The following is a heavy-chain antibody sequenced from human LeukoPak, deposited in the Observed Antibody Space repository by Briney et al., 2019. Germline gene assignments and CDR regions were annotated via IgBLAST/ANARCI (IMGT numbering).Heavy chain of an antibody. CDR1: GFTFSDYY. CDR3: ARDQVSNDAFDI. J-gene: IGHJ3*02. V-gene: IGHV3-11*01. Sequence: GGSLRLSCAASGFTFSDYYMSWIRQAPGKGLEWVSYISSSGSTIYYADSVKSRFTISRDNAKNSLYLQMNSLRAEDTAVYYCARDQVSNDAFDIWGQGTMVTVSS. CDR2: ISSSGSTI. D-gene: IGHD2-8*01.